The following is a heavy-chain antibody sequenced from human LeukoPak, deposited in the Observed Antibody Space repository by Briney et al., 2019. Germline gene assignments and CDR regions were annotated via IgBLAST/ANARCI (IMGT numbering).Heavy chain of an antibody. D-gene: IGHD3-22*01. J-gene: IGHJ4*02. CDR1: GFTFSNFW. V-gene: IGHV3-7*03. CDR2: IKQDETEK. CDR3: AIYDSSGYYNY. Sequence: PGGSLRLSCTASGFTFSNFWMGWVRQAPGKGLEWVANIKQDETEKFYLGSVKGRFTISRDNAKNSLYLQMNSLRAEDTAVYYCAIYDSSGYYNYWGQGTLVTVSS.